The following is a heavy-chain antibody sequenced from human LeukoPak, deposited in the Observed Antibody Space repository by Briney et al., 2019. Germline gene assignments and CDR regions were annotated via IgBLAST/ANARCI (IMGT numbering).Heavy chain of an antibody. D-gene: IGHD6-19*01. V-gene: IGHV1-69*05. CDR3: ARDLEVGLRSGSLAL. CDR1: GGTFISYA. Sequence: ASVKVSCKASGGTFISYAISWVRQAPGQGLEWMGTIIPIFGTANYAQRFQGRVTITTDESTSTAYMELRSLRSDDTAVYYCARDLEVGLRSGSLALWGQGTLVTVSS. J-gene: IGHJ4*02. CDR2: IIPIFGTA.